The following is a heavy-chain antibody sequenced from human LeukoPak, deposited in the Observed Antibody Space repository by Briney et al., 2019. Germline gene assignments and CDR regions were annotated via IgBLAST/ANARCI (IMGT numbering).Heavy chain of an antibody. D-gene: IGHD3-3*01. CDR3: ARDMPHYDFWSGYYFDY. CDR2: ISYGGSKK. J-gene: IGHJ4*02. V-gene: IGHV3-30*04. Sequence: GGSLRLSCAASGFTSSSYAMHWVRQAPGKGLEWVAVISYGGSKKYYADSVKGRLTISRDNSKKTLYLQMNSLRAEDTAVYYCARDMPHYDFWSGYYFDYWGQGTLVTVSS. CDR1: GFTSSSYA.